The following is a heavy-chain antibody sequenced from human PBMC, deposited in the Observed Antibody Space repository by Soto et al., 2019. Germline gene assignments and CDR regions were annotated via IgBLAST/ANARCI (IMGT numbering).Heavy chain of an antibody. Sequence: QVQLHESGPQVVKTSETLSLTCSVSGISFNSYYWAWIRQPVGKGLEGIGHKFPTGSSTYSPSLESGVTIGLDKSKNRVSLALTSVTAADSGIYYCATLYSSFSYAGMDAWGQGAAVSVSS. CDR1: GISFNSYY. V-gene: IGHV4-4*07. D-gene: IGHD6-13*01. CDR2: KFPTGSS. CDR3: ATLYSSFSYAGMDA. J-gene: IGHJ6*02.